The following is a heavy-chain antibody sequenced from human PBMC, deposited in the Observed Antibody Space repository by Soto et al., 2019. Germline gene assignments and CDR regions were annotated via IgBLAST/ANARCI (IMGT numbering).Heavy chain of an antibody. CDR1: GGTFSSYA. Sequence: QVQLVQSGAEVKKPGSSVKVSCKASGGTFSSYAISWVRQAPGQGLEWMGGIIPIFGTANYAQKFQGRVTITADESTSTAYMELSSLRSEDTAVYYCARALYYYGSSGYYYDRYYYYGMDVWGQGTTVTVSS. V-gene: IGHV1-69*01. CDR3: ARALYYYGSSGYYYDRYYYYGMDV. J-gene: IGHJ6*02. D-gene: IGHD3-22*01. CDR2: IIPIFGTA.